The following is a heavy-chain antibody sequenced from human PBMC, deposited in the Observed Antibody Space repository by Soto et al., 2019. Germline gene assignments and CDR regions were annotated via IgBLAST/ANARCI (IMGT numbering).Heavy chain of an antibody. CDR1: GFTFSSYS. CDR2: ISSSSSYI. V-gene: IGHV3-21*01. J-gene: IGHJ6*02. D-gene: IGHD3-22*01. Sequence: GGSLRLSCEASGFTFSSYSMNWVRQAPGKGLEWVSSISSSSSYIYYADSVKGRFTISRDNAKNSLYLQMNSLRAEDTAVYYCARYDSSGYYWPYYYYGMDVWGQGTTVTVSS. CDR3: ARYDSSGYYWPYYYYGMDV.